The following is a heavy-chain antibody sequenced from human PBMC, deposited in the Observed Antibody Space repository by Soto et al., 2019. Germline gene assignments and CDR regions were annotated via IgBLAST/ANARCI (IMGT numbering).Heavy chain of an antibody. D-gene: IGHD3-22*01. CDR1: GFTFSSYG. V-gene: IGHV3-23*01. Sequence: EVQLLESGGGLIQPGGSLRLSCAASGFTFSSYGMSWVRQAPGKGLEWVSVISGGGGTTYYADSVKGRFTISRDNAKNSLYLQMNSLRDEDTAVYYCARGSPPYYYDSSGYYWSFDYWGQGTLVTVSS. J-gene: IGHJ4*02. CDR2: ISGGGGTT. CDR3: ARGSPPYYYDSSGYYWSFDY.